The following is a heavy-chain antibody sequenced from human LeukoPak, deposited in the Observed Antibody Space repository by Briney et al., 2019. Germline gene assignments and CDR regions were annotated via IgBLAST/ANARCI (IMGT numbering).Heavy chain of an antibody. J-gene: IGHJ6*03. CDR2: INSDGSST. CDR3: ARDPDIFYYYMDV. CDR1: GFTFSSHW. D-gene: IGHD2-21*01. Sequence: GGSLRLSCAASGFTFSSHWMHWVRQAPGKGLVWVSRINSDGSSTSYADSVKGRFTISRDNAKNTLYLQMNSLRAEDTAVYYCARDPDIFYYYMDVWGKGTTVTVSS. V-gene: IGHV3-74*01.